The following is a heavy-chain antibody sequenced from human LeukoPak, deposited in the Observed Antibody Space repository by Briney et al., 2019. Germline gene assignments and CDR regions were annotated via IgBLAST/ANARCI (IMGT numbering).Heavy chain of an antibody. J-gene: IGHJ4*02. Sequence: PGGSLRLSCAASGFTFSRYTINWVRQAPGKGLEWVSTISNSDGSTYYADSVKGRFTISRDNSENTLYLQMNSLRAEDTAVYYCAKATGYLLWGQGTLVTVSS. CDR1: GFTFSRYT. V-gene: IGHV3-23*01. D-gene: IGHD1-14*01. CDR2: ISNSDGST. CDR3: AKATGYLL.